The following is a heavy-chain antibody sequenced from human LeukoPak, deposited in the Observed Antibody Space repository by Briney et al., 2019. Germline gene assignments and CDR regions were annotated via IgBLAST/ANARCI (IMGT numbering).Heavy chain of an antibody. V-gene: IGHV1-18*01. CDR3: ARGLGFAAMVNGDGWFDP. CDR2: ISAYNGNT. Sequence: ASVKVSCKTSGYTFNTYGISWVRQAPGQGLEWMGWISAYNGNTNYAQKLQGRVTMTTDTSTSTAYMELRSLRSDDTAVYYCARGLGFAAMVNGDGWFDPWGQGTLVTVSS. D-gene: IGHD5-18*01. CDR1: GYTFNTYG. J-gene: IGHJ5*02.